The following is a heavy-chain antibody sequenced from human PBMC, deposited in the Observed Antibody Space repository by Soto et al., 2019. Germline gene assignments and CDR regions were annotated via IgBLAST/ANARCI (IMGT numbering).Heavy chain of an antibody. V-gene: IGHV1-69*13. CDR2: IIPIFGTA. J-gene: IGHJ4*02. D-gene: IGHD3-22*01. CDR3: ARAPYYYDSSGPYYFDY. Sequence: SVKVSCKXSGGTFSSYAISWVRQAPGQGLEWMGGIIPIFGTANYAQKFQGRVTITADESTSTAYMELSSLRSEDTAVYYCARAPYYYDSSGPYYFDYWGQGTLVTVSS. CDR1: GGTFSSYA.